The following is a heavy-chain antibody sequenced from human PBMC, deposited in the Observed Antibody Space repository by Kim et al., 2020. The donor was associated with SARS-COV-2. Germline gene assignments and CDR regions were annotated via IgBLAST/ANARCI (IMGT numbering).Heavy chain of an antibody. CDR2: IYYSGST. D-gene: IGHD6-13*01. J-gene: IGHJ4*02. CDR3: SRVRPGHSSTWNGDYFDY. CDR1: GASISSSSYY. Sequence: SETLSLTCAVSGASISSSSYYWGWIRQPPGKGLEWIGTIYYSGSTYYNPSLKSRVTISVDTSKNQFSLKLSSVTAADTAVYYCSRVRPGHSSTWNGDYFDYGGQGTLVTVSS. V-gene: IGHV4-39*07.